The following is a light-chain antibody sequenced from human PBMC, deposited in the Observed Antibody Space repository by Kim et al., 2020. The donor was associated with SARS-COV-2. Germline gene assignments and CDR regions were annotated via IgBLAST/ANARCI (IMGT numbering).Light chain of an antibody. V-gene: IGLV2-14*03. CDR2: DVS. Sequence: QSALTQPASVSGSPGQSITISCTGSRSDVGDHNYVCWYQQHPGKALKLMIFDVSNRTSGVSNRLSGSKSGNTASMTISGLQAEDEADYFCSSYSTSSTVVFGGGTKVTVL. CDR1: RSDVGDHNY. CDR3: SSYSTSSTVV. J-gene: IGLJ3*02.